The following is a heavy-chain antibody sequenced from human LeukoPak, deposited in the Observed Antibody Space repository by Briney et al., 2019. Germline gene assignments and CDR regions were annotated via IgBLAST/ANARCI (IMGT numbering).Heavy chain of an antibody. CDR1: GFTFSSYA. Sequence: PGGSLRLSCAASGFTFSSYAMHWVRQAPGKGLEWVAVISYDGSNKYYADSVKGRFTISRDNSKNTLYLQMNSLRAEDTAVYYCARDPWTGIFFDYWGQGTLVTVSS. V-gene: IGHV3-30-3*01. CDR2: ISYDGSNK. J-gene: IGHJ4*02. CDR3: ARDPWTGIFFDY. D-gene: IGHD3/OR15-3a*01.